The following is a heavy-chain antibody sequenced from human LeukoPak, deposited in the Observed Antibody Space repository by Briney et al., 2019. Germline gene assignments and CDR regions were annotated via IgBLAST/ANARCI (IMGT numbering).Heavy chain of an antibody. Sequence: GGSLRLSCAASGFTFSSYGMHWVRPAPGKGLEWVAVISYDGSNKYYADSVKGRFTISRDNSKNTLYLQMNSLRAEDTAVYYCAKDFGRIYYFDYWGQGTLVTVSS. CDR1: GFTFSSYG. CDR2: ISYDGSNK. D-gene: IGHD2-15*01. CDR3: AKDFGRIYYFDY. V-gene: IGHV3-30*18. J-gene: IGHJ4*02.